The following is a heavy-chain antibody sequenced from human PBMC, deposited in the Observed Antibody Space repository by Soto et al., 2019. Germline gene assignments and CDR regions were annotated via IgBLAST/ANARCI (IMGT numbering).Heavy chain of an antibody. CDR1: GDSISSPDYY. V-gene: IGHV4-30-4*01. CDR2: VYYRGSI. Sequence: SETLSLTCTVSGDSISSPDYYWSWIRQAPWKGLELIGYVYYRGSIYYTPSFESRVSISVDTSKNQFSLRLTSVTAADSAMYFCARVTFTPNWFDSWGQGXLVTVYS. CDR3: ARVTFTPNWFDS. J-gene: IGHJ5*01. D-gene: IGHD3-3*02.